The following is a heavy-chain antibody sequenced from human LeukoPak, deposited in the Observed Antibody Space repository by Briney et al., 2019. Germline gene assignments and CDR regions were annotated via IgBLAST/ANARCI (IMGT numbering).Heavy chain of an antibody. CDR1: GYSFTSYW. J-gene: IGHJ4*02. CDR2: IYPADSDT. V-gene: IGHV5-51*01. Sequence: GESLKISFKGSGYSFTSYWIGWVRQMPGKGLECMGIIYPADSDTRYSSSFQGQVTISAGKSISTAYLQWSSLKASDTAMYYCARRSGSGWRPFDFWGQGALVTVSS. CDR3: ARRSGSGWRPFDF. D-gene: IGHD6-25*01.